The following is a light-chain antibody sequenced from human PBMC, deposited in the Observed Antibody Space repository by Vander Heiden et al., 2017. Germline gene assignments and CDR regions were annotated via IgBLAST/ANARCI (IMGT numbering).Light chain of an antibody. V-gene: IGKV1-9*01. CDR3: RQLNSSPIT. J-gene: IGKJ5*01. Sequence: IQLTQSPSSLSASVGDRVTITCRASQGISSYLAWYQQKPGKAPKLLIYAASTLQSGVPSRFSGSGSGTDFTLTISSLRPEDFATYYCRQLNSSPITFGQGTRLEIK. CDR2: AAS. CDR1: QGISSY.